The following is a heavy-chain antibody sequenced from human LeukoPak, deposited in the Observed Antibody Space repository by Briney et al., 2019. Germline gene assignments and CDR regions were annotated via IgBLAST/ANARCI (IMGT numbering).Heavy chain of an antibody. J-gene: IGHJ4*02. Sequence: PSETLSLTCAVSGGSISSNNWWGWVRQPPGKGLEWIGEIYHSGSPNYNPSLKSRVTISVDKSRNHFSLNLSSVTAADTTVYYCARVNINNWHSCDYWGQGTLVTVSS. V-gene: IGHV4-4*02. CDR1: GGSISSNNW. CDR2: IYHSGSP. D-gene: IGHD1-1*01. CDR3: ARVNINNWHSCDY.